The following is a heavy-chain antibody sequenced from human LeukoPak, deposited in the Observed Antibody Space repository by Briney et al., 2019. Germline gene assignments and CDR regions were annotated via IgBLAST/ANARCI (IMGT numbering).Heavy chain of an antibody. V-gene: IGHV1-24*01. J-gene: IGHJ5*02. CDR2: FDPEDGET. CDR1: GYTLTELS. D-gene: IGHD2-15*01. Sequence: ASVKVSCKVSGYTLTELSMHWVRQAPGKGLEWMGGFDPEDGETIYAQKFQDRVTMTEDTSTDTAYMELSSLRSEDTAVYYCATVMWYSVAVNGDWFDPWGQGTLVTVSS. CDR3: ATVMWYSVAVNGDWFDP.